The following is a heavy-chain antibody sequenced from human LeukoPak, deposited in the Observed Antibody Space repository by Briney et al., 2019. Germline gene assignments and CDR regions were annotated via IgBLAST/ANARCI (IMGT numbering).Heavy chain of an antibody. J-gene: IGHJ6*03. CDR1: GGSISSSSYY. CDR2: IDHSGST. V-gene: IGHV4-39*01. Sequence: ASETLSLTCTVSGGSISSSSYYWGWIRQPPGKGLEWIGEIDHSGSTNYNPSLKSRVTISVDTSKNQFSLKLSSVTAVDTAVYYCARSTKGRIAAFYYYYYMDVWGKGTTVTVSS. D-gene: IGHD6-6*01. CDR3: ARSTKGRIAAFYYYYYMDV.